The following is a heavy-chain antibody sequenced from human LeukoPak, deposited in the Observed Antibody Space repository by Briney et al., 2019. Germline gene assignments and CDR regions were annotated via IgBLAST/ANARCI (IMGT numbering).Heavy chain of an antibody. D-gene: IGHD1-26*01. CDR3: ARNPAGIGDY. CDR2: ISSDSRII. V-gene: IGHV3-48*02. CDR1: GFTFSTYN. Sequence: PGGSLRLSCAASGFTFSTYNMNWVRQAPGKGLEWVSFISSDSRIIYYADSVKGRFTVSRDNDKNSLYLQMNSLRDEDTAVYYCARNPAGIGDYWGQGTLVTVSS. J-gene: IGHJ4*02.